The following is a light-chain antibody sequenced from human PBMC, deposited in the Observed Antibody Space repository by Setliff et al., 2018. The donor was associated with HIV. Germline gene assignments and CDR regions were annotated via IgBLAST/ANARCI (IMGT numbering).Light chain of an antibody. Sequence: QSVLTQPASVSGSPGQSITISCTGSSSDVGNTLSVSWYQQNVGEVPKLLIYEVDRRPSGISHRFSGCKSGNTASLTISGLQVEDEADYYCCSYGSGDIWVFGGGTKVTVL. CDR1: SSDVGNTLS. CDR2: EVD. CDR3: CSYGSGDIWV. V-gene: IGLV2-23*02. J-gene: IGLJ2*01.